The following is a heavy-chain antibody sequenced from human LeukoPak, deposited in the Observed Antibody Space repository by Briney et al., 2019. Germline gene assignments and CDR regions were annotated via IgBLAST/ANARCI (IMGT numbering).Heavy chain of an antibody. Sequence: ASVKVSCKASGYTFTSYGISWVRQAPGQGLEWMGWISAYNGNTNYAQKLQGRVTMTTDTSTSTAYMELRSLRSDDTAVYYRARRHYDFWSGPGGYYYMDVWGKGTTDTVS. CDR1: GYTFTSYG. D-gene: IGHD3-3*01. CDR2: ISAYNGNT. CDR3: ARRHYDFWSGPGGYYYMDV. V-gene: IGHV1-18*01. J-gene: IGHJ6*03.